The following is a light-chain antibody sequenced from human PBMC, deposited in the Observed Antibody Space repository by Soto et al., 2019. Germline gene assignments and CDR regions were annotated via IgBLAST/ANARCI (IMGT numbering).Light chain of an antibody. Sequence: VVMTQSPLSLPVTLGQPASISCRSSQSLVYSDGNTYLNWFQQRPGQSPRRIFYTVSNRDSGVPDRFSGSGSGTDFTLKISRVAAEDVGVYYCMQGTYWPITFGQGTRLEIK. CDR2: TVS. J-gene: IGKJ5*01. CDR3: MQGTYWPIT. CDR1: QSLVYSDGNTY. V-gene: IGKV2-30*01.